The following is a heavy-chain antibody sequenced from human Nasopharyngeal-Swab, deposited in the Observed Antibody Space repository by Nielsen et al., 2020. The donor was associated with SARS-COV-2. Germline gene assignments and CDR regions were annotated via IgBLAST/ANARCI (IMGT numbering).Heavy chain of an antibody. J-gene: IGHJ6*02. CDR2: IYHSGST. V-gene: IGHV4-4*02. D-gene: IGHD3-16*02. CDR3: ARVPGYLYGMDV. Sequence: WIRQPPGKGLEWIGEIYHSGSTNYNPSLKSRVTISVDKSKNQFSLKLSSVTAADTAVYYCARVPGYLYGMDVWGQGTTVTVSS.